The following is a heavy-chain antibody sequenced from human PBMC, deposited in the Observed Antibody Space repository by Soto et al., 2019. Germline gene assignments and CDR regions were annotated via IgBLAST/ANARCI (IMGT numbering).Heavy chain of an antibody. D-gene: IGHD6-19*01. J-gene: IGHJ5*02. CDR2: INPSGGST. Sequence: ASVKVSCKASGYTFTSYYMHWVRQAPGQGLEWMGIINPSGGSTSYAQKFQGRVTMTRDTSTSTVYMELSSLRSEDTAVYYCARDLSTEGIAVAGWFDPWGQGTLVTVSS. CDR3: ARDLSTEGIAVAGWFDP. V-gene: IGHV1-46*01. CDR1: GYTFTSYY.